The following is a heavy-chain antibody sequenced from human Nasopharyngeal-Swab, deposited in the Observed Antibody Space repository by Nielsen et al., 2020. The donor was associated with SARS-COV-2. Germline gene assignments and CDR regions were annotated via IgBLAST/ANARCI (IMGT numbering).Heavy chain of an antibody. CDR1: GFTFSSYT. CDR3: VKDRGAHSVVVVAAS. Sequence: GESLKISCSASGFTFSSYTMHWVRQAPGKGLEHVSAISSNGGSTYYADSVKGRFTISRDNSKNTLNLQMSSLRAGDTAVYYCVKDRGAHSVVVVAASWGQGTLVTVSS. V-gene: IGHV3-64D*06. D-gene: IGHD2-15*01. CDR2: ISSNGGST. J-gene: IGHJ4*02.